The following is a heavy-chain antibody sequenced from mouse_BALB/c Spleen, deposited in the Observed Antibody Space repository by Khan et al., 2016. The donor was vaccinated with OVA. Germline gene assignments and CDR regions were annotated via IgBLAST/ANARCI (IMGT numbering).Heavy chain of an antibody. Sequence: VQLQQPGPELVKPGASVKISCKASGYSFTGYFMNWVMQSHGKSLEWIGRINPHIGETLYNQKFKDKATLTVDESFSTAHMELRSLASEDSAVYYCTRIYRSDFDYWGQGTTVTVSS. J-gene: IGHJ2*01. CDR3: TRIYRSDFDY. D-gene: IGHD1-1*01. V-gene: IGHV1-20*02. CDR2: INPHIGET. CDR1: GYSFTGYF.